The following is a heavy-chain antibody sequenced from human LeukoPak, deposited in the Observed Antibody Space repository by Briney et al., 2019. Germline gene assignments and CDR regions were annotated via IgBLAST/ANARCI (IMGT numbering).Heavy chain of an antibody. D-gene: IGHD7-27*01. J-gene: IGHJ4*02. CDR2: IYSGGST. CDR3: TTWNWGTAY. Sequence: GGSLRLSCAASEFSVGSNYMTWVRQAPGKGLEWVSLIYSGGSTYYADSVKGRFTISRDDSENTLYLQMNSLKTEDTAVYYCTTWNWGTAYWGQGTLVTVSS. CDR1: EFSVGSNY. V-gene: IGHV3-66*01.